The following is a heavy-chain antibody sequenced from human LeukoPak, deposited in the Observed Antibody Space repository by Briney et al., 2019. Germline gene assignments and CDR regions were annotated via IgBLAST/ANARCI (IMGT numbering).Heavy chain of an antibody. D-gene: IGHD3-10*01. V-gene: IGHV4-34*01. CDR3: ARTKRLWFGELGRFGNWFDP. J-gene: IGHJ5*02. Sequence: SETLSLTCAVYGGSFSGYYWSWIRQPPGKGLEWIEEINHSGSTNYNPSLKSRVTISVDTSKNQFSLKLSSVTAADTAVYYCARTKRLWFGELGRFGNWFDPWGQGTLVTVSS. CDR1: GGSFSGYY. CDR2: INHSGST.